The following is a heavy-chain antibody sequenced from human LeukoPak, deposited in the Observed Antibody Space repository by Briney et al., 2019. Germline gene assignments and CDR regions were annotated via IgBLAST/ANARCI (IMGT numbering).Heavy chain of an antibody. V-gene: IGHV4-38-2*02. CDR2: IYHSGST. CDR3: ARTTYSGSYLIGLDYYYYMDV. J-gene: IGHJ6*03. D-gene: IGHD1-26*01. CDR1: GYSISSGYY. Sequence: PSETLSLTCTVSGYSISSGYYWGWIRQPPGKGLEWIGSIYHSGSTYYNPSLKSRVTISVDTSKNQFSLKLSSVTAADTAVYYCARTTYSGSYLIGLDYYYYMDVWGKGTTVTISS.